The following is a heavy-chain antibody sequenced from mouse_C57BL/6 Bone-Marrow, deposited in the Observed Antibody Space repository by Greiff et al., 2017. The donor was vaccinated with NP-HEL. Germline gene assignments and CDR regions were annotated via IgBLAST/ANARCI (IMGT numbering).Heavy chain of an antibody. Sequence: QVQLQQSGPELVKPGASVKISCKASGYTFTDSYINWVKQRPGQGLEWIGWIFPGSGSTYYNEKFQGKATLTVDQSSTTAYMLLSRLTSEDSAVYFCAREEAQATLDYWGQGTTLTVSS. V-gene: IGHV1-75*01. D-gene: IGHD3-2*02. CDR3: AREEAQATLDY. CDR1: GYTFTDSY. J-gene: IGHJ2*01. CDR2: IFPGSGST.